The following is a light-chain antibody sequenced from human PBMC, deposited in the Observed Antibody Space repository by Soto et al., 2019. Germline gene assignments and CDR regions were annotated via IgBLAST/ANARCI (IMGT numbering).Light chain of an antibody. J-gene: IGKJ5*01. CDR3: QQRSDWPPIT. CDR1: QSISSY. CDR2: DAS. Sequence: ESVLTQSPDTLSLSPGYRTTLSCRASQSISSYLAWYQQKPGQSPRLLIYDASNRATGIPARFSGSGSGTDFTLTIRSLEPEDFAVYYCQQRSDWPPITCGQGTRREIK. V-gene: IGKV3-11*01.